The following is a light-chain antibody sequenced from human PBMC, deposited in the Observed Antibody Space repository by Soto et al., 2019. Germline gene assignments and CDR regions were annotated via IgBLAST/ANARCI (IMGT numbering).Light chain of an antibody. V-gene: IGKV3-15*01. CDR1: QRISCN. CDR3: QQYNNWTHT. Sequence: EIAMTQSPATRSLSPGERATLSCGASQRISCNVAWYQQKPGQAPRLLSYGPSTRATGIPARFSASGSGTEFTLTISRLKYEDFAVYDCQQYNNWTHTFGGGTKVDIK. CDR2: GPS. J-gene: IGKJ4*01.